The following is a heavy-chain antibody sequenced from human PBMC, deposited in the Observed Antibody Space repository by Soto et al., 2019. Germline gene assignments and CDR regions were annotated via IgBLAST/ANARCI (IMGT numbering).Heavy chain of an antibody. CDR3: AIFPFDRSSWTNPRYFDY. V-gene: IGHV4-34*01. Sequence: QVQLQQWGAGLLKPAETLSLTCAVYGGSFSGYFWTWIRQPPGKGLEWIGEINQSWFTNYKPSLESRVTMAVDTSRNQFSLRLSSVTAADTAVYYCAIFPFDRSSWTNPRYFDYWGQGTLVTVSS. J-gene: IGHJ4*02. D-gene: IGHD6-13*01. CDR1: GGSFSGYF. CDR2: INQSWFT.